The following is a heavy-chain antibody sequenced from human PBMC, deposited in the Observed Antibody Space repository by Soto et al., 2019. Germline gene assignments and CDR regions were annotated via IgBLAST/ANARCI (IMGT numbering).Heavy chain of an antibody. Sequence: PGGSLRLSCAASGFTFNNYVMNWVRQAPGKGLEWVSAISGSGITTHYADSYADSVKGRFTISRDNSKNTLYLQMDSLRADDTAVYYCGRDSYGVDVWGQGTTVTVSS. CDR1: GFTFNNYV. CDR2: ISGSGITT. V-gene: IGHV3-23*01. J-gene: IGHJ6*02. CDR3: GRDSYGVDV.